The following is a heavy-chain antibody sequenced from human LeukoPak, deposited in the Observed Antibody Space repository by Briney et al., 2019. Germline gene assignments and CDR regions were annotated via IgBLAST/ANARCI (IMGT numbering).Heavy chain of an antibody. CDR3: ARCPRYYDFWSGYPTFDP. CDR2: VSSSGST. D-gene: IGHD3-3*01. J-gene: IGHJ5*02. CDR1: GGSISSERYY. Sequence: PSETLSLTCNVSGGSISSERYYWGWIRQPPGKGPEWIGSVSSSGSTYYNPSLKSRVTISVDMSKNQFSLKLYSVTAADTAVFYCARCPRYYDFWSGYPTFDPWGQGAPITVSS. V-gene: IGHV4-39*01.